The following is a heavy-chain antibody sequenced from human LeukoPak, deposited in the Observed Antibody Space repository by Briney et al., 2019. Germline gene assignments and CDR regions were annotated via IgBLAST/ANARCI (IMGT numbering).Heavy chain of an antibody. CDR3: ARELDCGGGSCYPIDN. Sequence: GGSLRLSCAASGFTFSSYSMNWVRQAPGKGLEWVSFISRSSNYIYYADSVKGRFTISRDNAKNSPSLQMNSLRAEDTAVYYCARELDCGGGSCYPIDNWGQGTLVTVSS. V-gene: IGHV3-21*01. CDR1: GFTFSSYS. J-gene: IGHJ4*02. CDR2: ISRSSNYI. D-gene: IGHD2-15*01.